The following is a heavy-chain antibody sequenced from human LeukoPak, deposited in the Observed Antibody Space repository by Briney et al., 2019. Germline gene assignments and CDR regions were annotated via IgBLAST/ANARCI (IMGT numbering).Heavy chain of an antibody. J-gene: IGHJ4*02. V-gene: IGHV1-46*01. CDR1: GYTFTSYY. Sequence: ASVKVSCKASGYTFTSYYMHWVRQAPGQGLEWMGIINPSGGSTSYAQKFQGRVTMTRDTSTSTVYMELSSLRSEDTAVYYCARDLQLLIPYYYDSTVVRAFDYWGQGTLVTVSS. CDR3: ARDLQLLIPYYYDSTVVRAFDY. D-gene: IGHD3-22*01. CDR2: INPSGGST.